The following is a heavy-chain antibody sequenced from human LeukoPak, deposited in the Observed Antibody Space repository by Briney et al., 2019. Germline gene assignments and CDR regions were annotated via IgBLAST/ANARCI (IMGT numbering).Heavy chain of an antibody. CDR2: IYYSGST. Sequence: SETLSLTCTVSGGSISSGGYYWSWIRQHPGKGLEWIGYIYYSGSTYYNPSLESRVTISVDTSKNQLSLKLSSVTAADTAVYYCARSYGSGSSYGMDVWGKGTTVAVSS. D-gene: IGHD3-10*01. CDR1: GGSISSGGYY. J-gene: IGHJ6*04. V-gene: IGHV4-31*03. CDR3: ARSYGSGSSYGMDV.